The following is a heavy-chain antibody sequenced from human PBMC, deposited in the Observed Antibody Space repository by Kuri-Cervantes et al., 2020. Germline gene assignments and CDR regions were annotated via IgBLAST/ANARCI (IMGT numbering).Heavy chain of an antibody. V-gene: IGHV3-53*01. CDR1: GFTVSSNY. D-gene: IGHD7-27*01. CDR2: IYSVGRT. Sequence: GGSLRLSCAASGFTVSSNYMSWVRQAPGKGLEWVSAIYSVGRTYYADSVKGRFTISRDNSKNTLYLQMNSLRAEDTAVYYCAKNLMVWGAFDIWGQGTMVTVSS. J-gene: IGHJ3*02. CDR3: AKNLMVWGAFDI.